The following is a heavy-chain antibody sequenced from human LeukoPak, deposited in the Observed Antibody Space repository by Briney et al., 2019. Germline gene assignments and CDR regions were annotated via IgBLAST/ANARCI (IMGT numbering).Heavy chain of an antibody. D-gene: IGHD3-16*02. V-gene: IGHV3-7*01. CDR1: GFTFSSYW. J-gene: IGHJ5*02. CDR3: ARERSFYDYVWGSYRPQENWFDP. CDR2: IKQDGSEK. Sequence: GGSLRLSCAASGFTFSSYWMSWVRQAPGKGLEWVANIKQDGSEKYYVDSVKGRFTISRDNAKNSLYLQMNSLRAEDTAVYYCARERSFYDYVWGSYRPQENWFDPWGQGTLVTVSS.